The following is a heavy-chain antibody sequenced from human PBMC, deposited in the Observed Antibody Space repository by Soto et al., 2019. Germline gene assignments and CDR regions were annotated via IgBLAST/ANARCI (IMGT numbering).Heavy chain of an antibody. CDR3: ARDVEHGASNFLLSCGMDV. V-gene: IGHV1-46*01. D-gene: IGHD7-27*01. CDR1: GYSFIGYY. J-gene: IGHJ6*02. CDR2: INPSGGST. Sequence: QVQLVQSGAEVKKPGASGKVSCKASGYSFIGYYMHWVRQAPGQGLEWMGMINPSGGSTNYAQKCQGRVSTTRDTSPTTLYMELSSLRSEDTAVYYCARDVEHGASNFLLSCGMDVWGQGTTVPVSS.